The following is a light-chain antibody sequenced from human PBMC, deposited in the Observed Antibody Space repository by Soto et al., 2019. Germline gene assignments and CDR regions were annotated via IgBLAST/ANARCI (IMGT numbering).Light chain of an antibody. J-gene: IGKJ1*01. Sequence: DIVMTQSPDSLAVSLGERATINCKSSQSVLYSSNNKNYLAWYQQKPGQPPKLLIYWASTRESGVHDRFSGSGSGTDFTLTIRRLEPEDFAVYYCKQYGSSPVTFGQGTKVDIK. CDR3: KQYGSSPVT. CDR1: QSVLYSSNNKNY. CDR2: WAS. V-gene: IGKV4-1*01.